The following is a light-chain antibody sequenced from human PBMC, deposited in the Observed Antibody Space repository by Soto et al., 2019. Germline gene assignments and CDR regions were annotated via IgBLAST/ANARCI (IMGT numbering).Light chain of an antibody. CDR2: DAS. Sequence: EIGMTQSPATLSVSPGERATLSYRASQSVSGNLAWYQQRPGQAPRLLIYDASTRTTGIPARFSGSGSGTEFTLTISSLQSEDFAVYYCQQYNNWPTWTFGQGTKVDIK. J-gene: IGKJ1*01. CDR3: QQYNNWPTWT. V-gene: IGKV3-15*01. CDR1: QSVSGN.